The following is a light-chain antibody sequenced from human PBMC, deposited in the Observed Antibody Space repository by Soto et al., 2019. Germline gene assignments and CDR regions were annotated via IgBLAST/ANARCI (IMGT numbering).Light chain of an antibody. CDR3: MQPTRIPWT. CDR1: RSLVHSDGNIY. J-gene: IGKJ1*01. Sequence: DVVLTQSPLSSPVSLGQSASISCRSRRSLVHSDGNIYMSWLQVRPGQPPRLLIYKTSDRFSGVPERFSGSGTGTDVTLTIGRVEPEDVGTYFCMQPTRIPWTFGQGTKVEIK. V-gene: IGKV2-24*01. CDR2: KTS.